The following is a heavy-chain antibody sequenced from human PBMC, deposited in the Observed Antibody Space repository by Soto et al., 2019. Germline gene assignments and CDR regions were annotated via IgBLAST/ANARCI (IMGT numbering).Heavy chain of an antibody. D-gene: IGHD6-13*01. CDR2: ISSSSTYI. J-gene: IGHJ4*02. CDR3: ARDTSSWYY. CDR1: GFTFSSYS. V-gene: IGHV3-21*01. Sequence: GGSLRLSCAASGFTFSSYSMNWVRQAPGKGLEWVSSISSSSTYIYYADSLKGRFTISRDNAKNSLYLQMNSLRAEDTAVYYCARDTSSWYYWGQGTLVTVSS.